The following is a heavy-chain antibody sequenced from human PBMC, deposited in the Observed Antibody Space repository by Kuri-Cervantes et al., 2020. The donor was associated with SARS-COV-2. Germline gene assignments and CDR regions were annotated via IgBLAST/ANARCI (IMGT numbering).Heavy chain of an antibody. J-gene: IGHJ2*01. CDR1: GGSISSYY. V-gene: IGHV4-59*05. D-gene: IGHD6-13*01. Sequence: SETLSLTCTVSGGSISSYYWSRIRQPPGKGLEWIGSIYYSGSTYYNPSLKSRVTISVDTSKNQFSLKLSSVTAADTAVYYCASYSSSWYPGLWGRGTLVTVSS. CDR2: IYYSGST. CDR3: ASYSSSWYPGL.